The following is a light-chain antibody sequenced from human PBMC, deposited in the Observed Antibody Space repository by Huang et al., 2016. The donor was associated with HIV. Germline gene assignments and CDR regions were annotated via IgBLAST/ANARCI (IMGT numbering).Light chain of an antibody. CDR3: QQHGTSPRT. V-gene: IGKV3-20*01. J-gene: IGKJ2*01. Sequence: EIVLTQSPGTLSLSPGERATLSCRASQSVSNSYLAWYQQKLGQPPRLLIYGASSRATGIPDRFSGSGSGTDFTLTISRLEPEDFAVYYCQQHGTSPRTFGQGTKLEIK. CDR2: GAS. CDR1: QSVSNSY.